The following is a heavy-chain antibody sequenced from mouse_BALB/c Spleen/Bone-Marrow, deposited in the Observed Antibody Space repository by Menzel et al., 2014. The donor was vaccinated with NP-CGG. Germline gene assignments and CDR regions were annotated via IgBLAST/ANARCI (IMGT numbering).Heavy chain of an antibody. Sequence: VQLQQSGDELVKPGASVKLSCMASGFTFTSYWIHWVKQRPGQGPEWIGEINPSNGRTNYNEKFKSKATLTEDKSSITSYMQLSILTSDDSAVYYCARDANYRYAMHYLGQGTSVTVSS. V-gene: IGHV1S81*02. D-gene: IGHD2-1*01. CDR3: ARDANYRYAMHY. CDR1: GFTFTSYW. CDR2: INPSNGRT. J-gene: IGHJ4*01.